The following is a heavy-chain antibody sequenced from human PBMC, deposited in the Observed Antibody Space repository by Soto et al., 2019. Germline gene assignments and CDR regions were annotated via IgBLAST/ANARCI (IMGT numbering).Heavy chain of an antibody. CDR2: ISSSSSTI. D-gene: IGHD3-3*01. CDR3: AREDLTNWFDP. Sequence: GGSLRLSCAASGFTFSSYSMNWVRQAPGKGLEWVSYISSSSSTIYYADSVQGRFTISRDNAKNSLYLQMNSPRAEDTAVYYCAREDLTNWFDPWGQGTLVTVSS. CDR1: GFTFSSYS. J-gene: IGHJ5*02. V-gene: IGHV3-48*01.